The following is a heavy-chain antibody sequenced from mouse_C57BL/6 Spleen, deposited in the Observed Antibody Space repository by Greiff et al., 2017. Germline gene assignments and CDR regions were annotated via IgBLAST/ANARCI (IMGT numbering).Heavy chain of an antibody. Sequence: QVQLKESGPELVKPGASVKISCTASGFAFSGSWLNWVKQRPGKGLEWIGRIYPGDGDTNYNGKFKGKATVTADKSASTAYMHLSSLTSEDSAVYNCERSMYDESYDVMYAYWGKGTLVTVSA. CDR2: IYPGDGDT. V-gene: IGHV1-82*01. CDR3: ERSMYDESYDVMYAY. D-gene: IGHD1-1*01. J-gene: IGHJ3*01. CDR1: GFAFSGSW.